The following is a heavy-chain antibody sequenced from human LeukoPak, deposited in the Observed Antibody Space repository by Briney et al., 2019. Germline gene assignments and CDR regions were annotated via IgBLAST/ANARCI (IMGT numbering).Heavy chain of an antibody. J-gene: IGHJ5*02. Sequence: ASVKVSCKVSGYTLTELSMHWVRQAPGRGLEWMGGFDPEDGETIYAQKFQGRVTMTEDTSTDTAYMELSSLRSEDTAVHYCATVIPYIVLMVYSRSYWFDPWGQGTLVTVSS. CDR1: GYTLTELS. D-gene: IGHD2-8*01. CDR3: ATVIPYIVLMVYSRSYWFDP. V-gene: IGHV1-24*01. CDR2: FDPEDGET.